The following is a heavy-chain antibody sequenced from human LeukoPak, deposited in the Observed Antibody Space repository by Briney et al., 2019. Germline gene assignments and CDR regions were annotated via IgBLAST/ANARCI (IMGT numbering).Heavy chain of an antibody. Sequence: ASVKVSCKVSGYTLTELSMHWVRQAPGKGLEWMEGFDPEDGETIYAQKFQGRVTMTEDTSTDTAYMELSSLRSEDTAVYYCARLNPVEMATPSGYWGQGTLVTVSS. CDR1: GYTLTELS. CDR3: ARLNPVEMATPSGY. D-gene: IGHD5-24*01. J-gene: IGHJ4*02. CDR2: FDPEDGET. V-gene: IGHV1-24*01.